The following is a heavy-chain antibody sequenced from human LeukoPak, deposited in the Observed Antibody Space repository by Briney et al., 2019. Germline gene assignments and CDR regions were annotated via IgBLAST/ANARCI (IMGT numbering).Heavy chain of an antibody. V-gene: IGHV4-39*01. CDR2: VYYGRTT. CDR3: ARLTLYDILTGSSYYFDY. D-gene: IGHD3-9*01. Sequence: SETLSLTCTVSAGSFISSSHHWGWIRQSPGKGLEWIGSVYYGRTTYYNPSLDGRVTISVDTSKNQFSLKLSSVTAADTAVYYCARLTLYDILTGSSYYFDYWGQGTLVTVSS. J-gene: IGHJ4*02. CDR1: AGSFISSSHH.